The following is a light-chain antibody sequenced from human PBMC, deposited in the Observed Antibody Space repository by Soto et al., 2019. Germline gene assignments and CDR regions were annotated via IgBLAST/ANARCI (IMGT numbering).Light chain of an antibody. CDR1: SSDIGSYNH. CDR2: AVS. Sequence: PASVSGYPGQSSTISCSLTSSDIGSYNHVAWYQQFPGKSPKLMIYAVSDRPSGVSDRFSGSKSGITASLTISGLQTEDEADYYCISYTDRQSFLFGTGTKVT. CDR3: ISYTDRQSFL. V-gene: IGLV2-14*03. J-gene: IGLJ1*01.